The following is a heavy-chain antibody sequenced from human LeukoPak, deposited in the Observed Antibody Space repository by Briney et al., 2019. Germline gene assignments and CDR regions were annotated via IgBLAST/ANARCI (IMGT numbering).Heavy chain of an antibody. Sequence: SETLSLTCTVSGGSISSGSYYWSWIRQPAGKGLEWIGRIYTSGSTNYNPSLKSRVTISVDTSKNQFSLKLSSATAADTAVYYCARYCSSTSCRIGLDYWGQGTLVTVSS. CDR2: IYTSGST. J-gene: IGHJ4*02. V-gene: IGHV4-61*02. CDR3: ARYCSSTSCRIGLDY. D-gene: IGHD2-2*01. CDR1: GGSISSGSYY.